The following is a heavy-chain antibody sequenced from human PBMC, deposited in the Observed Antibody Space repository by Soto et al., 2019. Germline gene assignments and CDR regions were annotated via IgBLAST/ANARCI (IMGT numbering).Heavy chain of an antibody. CDR2: ISAYIGNT. CDR3: ARYRGGLRPLYYYYGMDV. Sequence: QVQLMQSGAEVKKPGASVKVSCKASGYTFTSYGISWVRQAPGQGLEWMGWISAYIGNTNYAQKLQGRVTMTTDTSTSTAYMELRSLRSDDTAVYYCARYRGGLRPLYYYYGMDVWGQGTTVTVSS. V-gene: IGHV1-18*01. D-gene: IGHD4-17*01. CDR1: GYTFTSYG. J-gene: IGHJ6*02.